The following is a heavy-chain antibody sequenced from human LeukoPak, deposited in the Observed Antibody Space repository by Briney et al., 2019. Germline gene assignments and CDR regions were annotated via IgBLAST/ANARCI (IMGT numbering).Heavy chain of an antibody. J-gene: IGHJ6*03. CDR1: GGSISSSSYY. Sequence: SETLSLTCTVSGGSISSSSYYWGWIRQPPGKGLEWIGSIYYSGSTYYNPSLKSRVTISVDTSKNQFSLKPSSVTAADTAVYYCARHVGGYSYGFMDVWGKGTTVTVSS. V-gene: IGHV4-39*01. CDR3: ARHVGGYSYGFMDV. D-gene: IGHD5-18*01. CDR2: IYYSGST.